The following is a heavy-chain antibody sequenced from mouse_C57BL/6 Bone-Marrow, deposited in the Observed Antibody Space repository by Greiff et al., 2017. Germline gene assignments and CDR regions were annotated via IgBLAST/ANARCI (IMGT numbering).Heavy chain of an antibody. Sequence: QVQLQQSGPGLVQPSQSLSITCTVSGFSLTSYGVHWVRQSPGKGLEWLEVIWSGGSTDYNAAFISRLSISKDNSKSQVFFKMNSLQADDTAIYYCARPMTLSYWGQGTLVTVSA. D-gene: IGHD2-3*01. CDR1: GFSLTSYG. CDR2: IWSGGST. J-gene: IGHJ3*01. CDR3: ARPMTLSY. V-gene: IGHV2-2*01.